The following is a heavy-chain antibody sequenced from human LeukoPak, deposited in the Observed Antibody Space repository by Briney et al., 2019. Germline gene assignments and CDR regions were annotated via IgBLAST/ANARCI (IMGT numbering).Heavy chain of an antibody. CDR3: ARGSSGWYQVEYYFDY. CDR2: IKQDGSEK. J-gene: IGHJ4*02. V-gene: IGHV3-7*04. CDR1: GFTFSSYW. D-gene: IGHD6-19*01. Sequence: GGSLRVSCAASGFTFSSYWMSWVRQAPGKGLEWVANIKQDGSEKYYVDSVKGRFTISRDNAKNSLYLQMNSLRAEDTAVYYCARGSSGWYQVEYYFDYWGQGTLVTVSS.